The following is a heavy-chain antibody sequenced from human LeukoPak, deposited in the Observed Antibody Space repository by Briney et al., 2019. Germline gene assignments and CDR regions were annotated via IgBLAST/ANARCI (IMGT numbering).Heavy chain of an antibody. J-gene: IGHJ5*02. V-gene: IGHV4-31*03. Sequence: SETLSLTCTVSGGSISSGGYYWSWIRQHPGKGLEWIGYIYYSGSTYYNPSLKSRVTISVDTSKNQFSLKLSSVTAADTAVYYCARALYYYGSGSYYRTSTGSGWFDPWGQGTLVTVSS. CDR3: ARALYYYGSGSYYRTSTGSGWFDP. D-gene: IGHD3-10*01. CDR2: IYYSGST. CDR1: GGSISSGGYY.